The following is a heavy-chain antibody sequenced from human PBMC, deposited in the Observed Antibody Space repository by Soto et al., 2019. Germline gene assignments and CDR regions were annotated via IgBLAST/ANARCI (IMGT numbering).Heavy chain of an antibody. CDR1: GFTFNKFG. Sequence: QPGGSLRLSCVASGFTFNKFGMNWVRQAPGKGLEWVAGIWYDGSKKYFADSVKGRFTISRDNSMNTVYLQMNSLRAEDTAVYYCARNYDILTGYHNFDYWGQGTLVTVSP. D-gene: IGHD3-9*01. CDR3: ARNYDILTGYHNFDY. CDR2: IWYDGSKK. V-gene: IGHV3-33*01. J-gene: IGHJ4*02.